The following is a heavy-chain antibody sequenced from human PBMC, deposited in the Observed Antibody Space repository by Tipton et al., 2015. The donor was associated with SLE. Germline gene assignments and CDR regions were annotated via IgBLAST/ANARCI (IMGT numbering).Heavy chain of an antibody. D-gene: IGHD3-9*01. V-gene: IGHV4-38-2*01. J-gene: IGHJ4*02. Sequence: LRLSCAVSGYSISSGYHWAWIRQPPGEGLEWIAHIHKSGSTYYNPSLKSRVTILMDKSKNEFSLKVTSVTASDTAVYYCARVDWTLDYWGQGTPVTVSS. CDR2: IHKSGST. CDR3: ARVDWTLDY. CDR1: GYSISSGYH.